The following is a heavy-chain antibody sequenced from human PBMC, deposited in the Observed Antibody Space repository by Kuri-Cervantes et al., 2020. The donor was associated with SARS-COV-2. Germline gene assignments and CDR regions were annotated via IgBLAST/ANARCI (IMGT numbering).Heavy chain of an antibody. CDR1: GFTFDDYG. D-gene: IGHD6-25*01. J-gene: IGHJ3*02. CDR2: INWNGGST. Sequence: GGSLRLSCAASGFTFDDYGMSWVRQATGKGLEWVSGINWNGGSTGYADSVKGRFTISRDNAKNSLYLQMNSLRAEDTALYYCARDRSQSSENAFDIWGQGTMVTVSS. V-gene: IGHV3-20*04. CDR3: ARDRSQSSENAFDI.